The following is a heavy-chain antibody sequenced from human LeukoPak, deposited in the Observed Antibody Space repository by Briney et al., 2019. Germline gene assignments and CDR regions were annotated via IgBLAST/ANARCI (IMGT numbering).Heavy chain of an antibody. CDR3: ARVRRSGSYYFDY. V-gene: IGHV3-66*01. D-gene: IGHD1-26*01. CDR2: IYSGGST. J-gene: IGHJ4*02. CDR1: GFTVSSNY. Sequence: SGGSLRLSCAASGFTVSSNYMSWVHQAPGKGLEWVSVIYSGGSTYYADSVKGRFTISRDNSKNTLYLQMNSLRAEDTAVYYCARVRRSGSYYFDYWGQGTLVTVSS.